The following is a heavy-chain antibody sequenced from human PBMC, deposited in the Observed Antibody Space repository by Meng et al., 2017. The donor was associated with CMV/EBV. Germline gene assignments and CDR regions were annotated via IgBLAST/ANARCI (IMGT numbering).Heavy chain of an antibody. V-gene: IGHV3-33*08. D-gene: IGHD1-14*01. CDR2: IRYDGSNK. CDR1: GFTFSSYS. Sequence: GESLKISCAASGFTFSSYSMNWVRQAPGKGLEWVAFIRYDGSNKYYADSVKGRFTISRDNSKNTLYLQMNSLRAEDTAVYYCAREGPSGNDYWGQGTLVTVSS. CDR3: AREGPSGNDY. J-gene: IGHJ4*02.